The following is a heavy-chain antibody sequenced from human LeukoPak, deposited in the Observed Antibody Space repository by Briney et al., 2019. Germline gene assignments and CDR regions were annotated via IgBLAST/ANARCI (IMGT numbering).Heavy chain of an antibody. CDR3: ARGRVGYSGYDVDY. CDR2: ISSSSSYT. Sequence: GGSLRLSCAASGFTFSDYYMSWIRQAPGKGLEWVSYISSSSSYTNYADFVKGRFTISRDNAKNSLYLQMNSLRAEDTAVYYCARGRVGYSGYDVDYWGQGTLVTVSS. D-gene: IGHD5-12*01. CDR1: GFTFSDYY. V-gene: IGHV3-11*06. J-gene: IGHJ4*02.